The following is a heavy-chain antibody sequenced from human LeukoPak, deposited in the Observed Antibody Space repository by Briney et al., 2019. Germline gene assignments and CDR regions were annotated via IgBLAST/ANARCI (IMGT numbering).Heavy chain of an antibody. CDR3: ARVLWPRGYSYGTPDHDAFDI. V-gene: IGHV4-31*03. Sequence: SETLSLTCTVSGGSISSSSYYWSWIRQHPGKGLEWIGYIYYSGSTYYNPSLKSRVTISVDTSKNQFSLKLSSVTAADTAVYYCARVLWPRGYSYGTPDHDAFDIWGQGTMVTVSS. CDR2: IYYSGST. J-gene: IGHJ3*02. CDR1: GGSISSSSYY. D-gene: IGHD5-18*01.